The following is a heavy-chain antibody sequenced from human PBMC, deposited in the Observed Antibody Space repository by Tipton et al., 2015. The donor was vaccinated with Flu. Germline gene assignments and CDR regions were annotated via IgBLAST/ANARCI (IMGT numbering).Heavy chain of an antibody. Sequence: TLSLTCNVSGDSISTGSLYWNWIRQLAGKALEWIGRIYTTGSTTYNPSLKSRVTISLDTSKNQFSLKLSSVTAADTAVYYCSRDFCSGGFCYPDYWGQGTLVTVSS. J-gene: IGHJ4*02. CDR3: SRDFCSGGFCYPDY. CDR2: IYTTGST. CDR1: GDSISTGSLY. D-gene: IGHD2-15*01. V-gene: IGHV4-61*02.